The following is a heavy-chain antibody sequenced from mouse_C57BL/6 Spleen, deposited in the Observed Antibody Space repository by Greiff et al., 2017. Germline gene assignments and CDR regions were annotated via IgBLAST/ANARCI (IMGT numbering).Heavy chain of an antibody. D-gene: IGHD1-1*01. Sequence: DVKLVESGGGLVQPGGSLKLSCAASGFTFSDYYMSWVRQTPEKRLEWVAYISNGGGSTYYPDTVKGRFTISRDNAKNTRYLQMSRLKSEDTAMDYCARPRLLRGYCDVWGTGTRGTVSS. CDR2: ISNGGGST. CDR3: ARPRLLRGYCDV. J-gene: IGHJ1*03. CDR1: GFTFSDYY. V-gene: IGHV5-12*01.